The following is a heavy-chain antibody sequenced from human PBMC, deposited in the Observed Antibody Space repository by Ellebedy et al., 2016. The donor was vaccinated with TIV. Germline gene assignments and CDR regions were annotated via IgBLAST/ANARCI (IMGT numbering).Heavy chain of an antibody. Sequence: PGGSLRLSCAASGFTFTSFAMSWVRQAPGTGLELVSTISNTGSRTYYADSVEGRFIISRDNSKKTLYVQMNSLRAEDTAVYYCAKGRGGGSDSSAPRYYFDYWGLGTLGTVSS. D-gene: IGHD3-22*01. CDR3: AKGRGGGSDSSAPRYYFDY. V-gene: IGHV3-23*01. CDR2: ISNTGSRT. CDR1: GFTFTSFA. J-gene: IGHJ4*02.